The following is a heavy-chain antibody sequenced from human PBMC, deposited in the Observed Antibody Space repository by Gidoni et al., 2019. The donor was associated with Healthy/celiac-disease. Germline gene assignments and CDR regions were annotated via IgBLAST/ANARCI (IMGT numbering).Heavy chain of an antibody. J-gene: IGHJ2*01. CDR3: ARSPGDCSSTSCYRYFDL. CDR1: GFPFSSYA. D-gene: IGHD2-2*02. V-gene: IGHV3-30*04. CDR2: ISYDGSNK. Sequence: QVQLVESGGGVVQPGRSLRLSCAASGFPFSSYAMHWVRQAPGKGLEWVAVISYDGSNKYYADSVKGRFTISRDNSKNTLYLQMNSLRAEDTAVYYCARSPGDCSSTSCYRYFDLWGRGTLVTVSS.